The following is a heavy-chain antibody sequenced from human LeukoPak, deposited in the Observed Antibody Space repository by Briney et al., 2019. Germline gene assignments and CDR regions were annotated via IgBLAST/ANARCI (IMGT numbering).Heavy chain of an antibody. Sequence: ASVKVSCKVSGYIINEYAIHWVRQAPGRRLEWMGWINTATFKTRYSQKFQGRLTITSDTSASTAYMELSSLRSEDTAIYFCARVNDYIGTYYFDFWGQGTLVTVSS. CDR3: ARVNDYIGTYYFDF. CDR2: INTATFKT. V-gene: IGHV1-3*04. D-gene: IGHD4-11*01. CDR1: GYIINEYA. J-gene: IGHJ4*02.